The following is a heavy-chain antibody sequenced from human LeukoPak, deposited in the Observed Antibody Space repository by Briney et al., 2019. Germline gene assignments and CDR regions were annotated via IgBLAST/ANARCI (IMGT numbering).Heavy chain of an antibody. V-gene: IGHV1-46*01. CDR1: GYTLTTYY. CDR2: INPSDGST. CDR3: TRVVVESSGWYHFDY. Sequence: ASVKVSCKASGYTLTTYYMHWVRQAPGQGLEWMAKINPSDGSTNYAQKFQGRVTKTRDTSTSTVYMELSSLRSEDAAVYYCTRVVVESSGWYHFDYWGQGTLVTVSS. J-gene: IGHJ4*02. D-gene: IGHD6-19*01.